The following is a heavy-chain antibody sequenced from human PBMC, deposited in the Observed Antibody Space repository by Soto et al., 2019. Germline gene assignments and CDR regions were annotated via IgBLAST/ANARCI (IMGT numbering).Heavy chain of an antibody. CDR2: TYYRSKWYN. D-gene: IGHD6-6*01. CDR1: GDSVSSNSAA. V-gene: IGHV6-1*01. Sequence: SQTLSLTCAISGDSVSSNSAAWNWIRQSPSRGLEWLGRTYYRSKWYNDYAVSVKSRITINPDTSKNQFSLQLNSVTPEDTAVYYCARAPRIAARSGTYYYYYMDVWGKGTTVTVSS. J-gene: IGHJ6*03. CDR3: ARAPRIAARSGTYYYYYMDV.